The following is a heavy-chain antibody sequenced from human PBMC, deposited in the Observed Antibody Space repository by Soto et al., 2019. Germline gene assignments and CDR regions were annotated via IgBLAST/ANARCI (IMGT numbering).Heavy chain of an antibody. D-gene: IGHD2-8*01. CDR2: IAVGSGYT. Sequence: GASVKVSCKASGFTFTSSAFQWVRQARGQRLEWIGWIAVGSGYTNYAQRFQDRVTLTRYMSTATTYMELSRLTSEDTAIYYCAADATAWQQMVPSDYWGQGTLVTVSS. J-gene: IGHJ4*02. V-gene: IGHV1-58*01. CDR1: GFTFTSSA. CDR3: AADATAWQQMVPSDY.